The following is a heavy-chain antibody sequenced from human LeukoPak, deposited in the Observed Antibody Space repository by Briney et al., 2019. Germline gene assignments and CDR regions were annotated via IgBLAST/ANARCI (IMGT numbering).Heavy chain of an antibody. CDR1: GFTFSTYN. J-gene: IGHJ6*04. D-gene: IGHD3-10*02. V-gene: IGHV3-48*04. Sequence: GGSLRLSGAASGFTFSTYNMNWVRQAPGKGLEWGSSISSSGSTIYYADSVKGRFTISRDNAKNSLYLQMNSLRAEDTAVYYCAELGITMIGGVWGKGTTVTISS. CDR3: AELGITMIGGV. CDR2: ISSSGSTI.